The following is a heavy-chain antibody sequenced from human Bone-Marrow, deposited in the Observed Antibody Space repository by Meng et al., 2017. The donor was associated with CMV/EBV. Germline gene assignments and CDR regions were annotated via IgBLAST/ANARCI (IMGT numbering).Heavy chain of an antibody. CDR1: GFTFTSYL. Sequence: GGFLRLSCVASGFTFTSYLMSWVRQAPGKGLEWVSSISSSSSYIYYADSVKGRFTISRDNAKNSLYLQMNSLRAEDTAVYYCASSSPEEWGQGTLVTVSS. D-gene: IGHD6-13*01. V-gene: IGHV3-21*01. J-gene: IGHJ4*02. CDR2: ISSSSSYI. CDR3: ASSSPEE.